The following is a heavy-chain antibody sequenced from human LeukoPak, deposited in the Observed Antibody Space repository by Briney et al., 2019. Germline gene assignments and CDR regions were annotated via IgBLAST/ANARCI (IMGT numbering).Heavy chain of an antibody. CDR3: ARPPFEYSSSSGWFDP. CDR1: GFTFSSFS. CDR2: ISSGSSYI. D-gene: IGHD6-6*01. Sequence: GGSLGLSCAASGFTFSSFSMNWVRQAPGKGLEWVSSISSGSSYIYYADSVKGRFTISRDNAKNSLYLQMNSLRAEDTAVYYCARPPFEYSSSSGWFDPWGQGTLVTVSS. V-gene: IGHV3-21*01. J-gene: IGHJ5*02.